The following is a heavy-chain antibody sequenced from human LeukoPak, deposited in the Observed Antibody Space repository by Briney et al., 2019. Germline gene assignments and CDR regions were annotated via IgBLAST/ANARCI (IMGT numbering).Heavy chain of an antibody. CDR2: IRSKTYGGTT. D-gene: IGHD3-10*01. J-gene: IGHJ4*02. CDR1: GFTFGDYA. CDR3: FSYITMFRGVGN. V-gene: IGHV3-49*03. Sequence: GGSLRLSCTASGFTFGDYAMSWFRQAPGNGPEWVGFIRSKTYGGTTEYAASVKGRFTISRDDSKSIAYLQMNSLKTDDTALYYCFSYITMFRGVGNWGQGTLVTVSS.